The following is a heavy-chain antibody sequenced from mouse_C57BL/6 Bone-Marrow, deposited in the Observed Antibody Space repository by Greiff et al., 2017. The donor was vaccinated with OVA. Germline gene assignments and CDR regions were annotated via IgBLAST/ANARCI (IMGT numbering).Heavy chain of an antibody. J-gene: IGHJ2*01. CDR1: GFTFSSYA. CDR2: ISSGGDYI. Sequence: EVNLVESGEGLVKPGGSLKLSCAASGFTFSSYAMSWVRQTPEKRLEWVAYISSGGDYIYYADTVKGRFTISRDNARNTLYLQMSSLKSEDTAMYYCTRLNRSGYFDYWGQGTTLTVSS. D-gene: IGHD3-1*01. CDR3: TRLNRSGYFDY. V-gene: IGHV5-9-1*02.